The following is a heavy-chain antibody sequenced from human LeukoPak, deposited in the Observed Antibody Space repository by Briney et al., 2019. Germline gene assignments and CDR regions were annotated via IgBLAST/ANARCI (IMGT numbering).Heavy chain of an antibody. CDR1: GFTFSSYE. CDR2: ISSSGSTI. J-gene: IGHJ4*02. V-gene: IGHV3-48*03. D-gene: IGHD6-13*01. CDR3: AREAIAAAGKPFDY. Sequence: PGGSLRLSCAASGFTFSSYEMNWVLQAPGKGLEWVSYISSSGSTIYYADSVKGRFTISRDNAKNSLYLQMNSLRAEDTAVYYYAREAIAAAGKPFDYWGQGTLVTVSS.